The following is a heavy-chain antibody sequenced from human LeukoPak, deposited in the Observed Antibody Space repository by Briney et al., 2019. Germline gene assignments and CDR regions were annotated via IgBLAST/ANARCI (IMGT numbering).Heavy chain of an antibody. J-gene: IGHJ4*02. CDR3: ARGGWPFDL. Sequence: SETLSLTCTVSGDSISSSGYYWGWIRQPPGKGLEWIGSIYYSGSTYYNPSLKSRVTISVDTSKNQFSLKLSSVTAADTAMYYCARGGWPFDLWGQGTLVTVSS. CDR2: IYYSGST. CDR1: GDSISSSGYY. D-gene: IGHD1-26*01. V-gene: IGHV4-39*01.